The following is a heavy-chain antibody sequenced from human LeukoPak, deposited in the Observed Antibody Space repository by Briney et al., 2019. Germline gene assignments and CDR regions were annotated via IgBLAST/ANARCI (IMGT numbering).Heavy chain of an antibody. CDR2: ISASGGST. D-gene: IGHD1-26*01. J-gene: IGHJ3*02. CDR3: AKDGWDSGSYYAHDAFDI. Sequence: GGSLRLSCAASGFTFSSSAMSWVRQVPGKGLEWVSGISASGGSTSYADSVRGRFTISRDNSKNTLYLQMNSLRAEDTAVYYCAKDGWDSGSYYAHDAFDIWGQGTMVTVSS. V-gene: IGHV3-23*01. CDR1: GFTFSSSA.